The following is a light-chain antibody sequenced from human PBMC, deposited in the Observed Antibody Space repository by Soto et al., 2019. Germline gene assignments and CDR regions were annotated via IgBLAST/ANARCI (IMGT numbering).Light chain of an antibody. CDR1: SSDVGGYHY. Sequence: QSVLTPPASVSGSPGQSITISCTGTSSDVGGYHYVSWYQLLPGKAPKLILYEVSRRPSGVPERFSGSKSGNTASLTVSGLQAEDEAHYYCSSYRGSNNFVFGSGTKVTV. V-gene: IGLV2-8*01. CDR3: SSYRGSNNFV. J-gene: IGLJ1*01. CDR2: EVS.